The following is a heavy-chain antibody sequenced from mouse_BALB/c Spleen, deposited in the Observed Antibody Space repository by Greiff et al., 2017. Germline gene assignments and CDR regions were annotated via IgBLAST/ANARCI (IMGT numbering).Heavy chain of an antibody. Sequence: DVKLVESGGGLVQPGGSRKLSCAASGFTFSSFGMHWVRQAPEKGLEWVAYISSGSSTIYYADTVKGRFTISRDNPKNTLFLQMTSLRSEDTAMYYCAREDYGNYFDYWGQGTTLTVSS. CDR3: AREDYGNYFDY. CDR2: ISSGSSTI. J-gene: IGHJ2*01. CDR1: GFTFSSFG. V-gene: IGHV5-17*02. D-gene: IGHD2-1*01.